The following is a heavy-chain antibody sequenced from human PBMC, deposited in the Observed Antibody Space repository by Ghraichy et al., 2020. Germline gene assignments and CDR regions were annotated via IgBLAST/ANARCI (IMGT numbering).Heavy chain of an antibody. V-gene: IGHV1-69*01. Sequence: NISCKASGGTFSSYAISWVRQAPGQGLEWMGGIIPIFGTANYAQKFKGRVTITADESTSTAYMELSSLRSEDTAVYYCAAASDYGASKGWFDPGGQGTLVTVSS. CDR3: AAASDYGASKGWFDP. J-gene: IGHJ5*02. CDR2: IIPIFGTA. CDR1: GGTFSSYA. D-gene: IGHD4-17*01.